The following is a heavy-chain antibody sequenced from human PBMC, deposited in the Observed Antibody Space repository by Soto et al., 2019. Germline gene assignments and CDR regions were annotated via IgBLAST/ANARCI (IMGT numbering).Heavy chain of an antibody. V-gene: IGHV3-23*01. Sequence: GGSLRLSCAASGFTFSSYAMSWVRQAPGKGLGWVSGISGSDSGTYYADSVKGRFTMSRDNSKNTLYLQMNSLRAEDTAVYYCAKLRDSSSWSPADYWGQGTLVTVSS. J-gene: IGHJ4*02. CDR3: AKLRDSSSWSPADY. CDR2: ISGSDSGT. D-gene: IGHD6-13*01. CDR1: GFTFSSYA.